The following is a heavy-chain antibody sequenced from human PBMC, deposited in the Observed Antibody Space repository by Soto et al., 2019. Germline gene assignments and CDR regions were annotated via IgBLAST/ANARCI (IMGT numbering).Heavy chain of an antibody. CDR3: ARDGDTYYDFWSGYSVSGYFDY. Sequence: ASVKVSCKASGYTFTGYYMHWVRQAPGQGLERMGWINPNSGGTNYAQKFQGWVTMTRDTSISTAYMELSRLRSDDTAVYYCARDGDTYYDFWSGYSVSGYFDYWGQGTLVTVSS. D-gene: IGHD3-3*01. V-gene: IGHV1-2*04. CDR2: INPNSGGT. J-gene: IGHJ4*02. CDR1: GYTFTGYY.